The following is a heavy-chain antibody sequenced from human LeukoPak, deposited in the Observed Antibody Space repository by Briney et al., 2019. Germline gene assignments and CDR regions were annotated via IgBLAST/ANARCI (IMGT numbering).Heavy chain of an antibody. Sequence: QSGGSPRLSCVVSGVDVNNVYMNWVRHSPQKGLEWLSMMISGGSVDYADSVKSRFSISKDTSWNTIYLQMNSLRVGDTAIYYCAKVPEAGTGYGMDVWGQGTTVTVS. J-gene: IGHJ6*02. CDR1: GVDVNNVY. D-gene: IGHD2-2*01. CDR3: AKVPEAGTGYGMDV. V-gene: IGHV3-53*01. CDR2: MISGGSV.